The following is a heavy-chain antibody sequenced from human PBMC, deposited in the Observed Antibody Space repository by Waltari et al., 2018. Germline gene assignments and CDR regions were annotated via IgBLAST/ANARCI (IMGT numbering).Heavy chain of an antibody. J-gene: IGHJ6*03. D-gene: IGHD2-21*01. CDR2: IYYRWST. CDR1: GGSISSGGYY. Sequence: QVQLQESGPGLVKPSQTLSLTCTVSGGSISSGGYYWSWIRQHPGKGLEWVGYIYYRWSTYYNPSLKSRVTRSVDTSKNQFSLKLSSVTAADTAVYYCARALFYYYYMDVWGKGTTVTVSS. CDR3: ARALFYYYYMDV. V-gene: IGHV4-31*03.